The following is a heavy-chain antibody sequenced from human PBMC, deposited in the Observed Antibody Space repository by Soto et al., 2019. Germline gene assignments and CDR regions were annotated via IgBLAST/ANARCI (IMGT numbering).Heavy chain of an antibody. CDR1: GFTFSSYG. J-gene: IGHJ4*02. V-gene: IGHV3-33*01. Sequence: QVQLVESGGGVVQPGRSLRLSCAASGFTFSSYGMHWVRQAPGKGLEWVAVIWYDGSKKYYAAFVKGRFTISRDNSKNPLYLQVSSLRAEDTAVYYGASRSPALDCWGQGTLVTVSS. CDR2: IWYDGSKK. D-gene: IGHD2-2*01. CDR3: ASRSPALDC.